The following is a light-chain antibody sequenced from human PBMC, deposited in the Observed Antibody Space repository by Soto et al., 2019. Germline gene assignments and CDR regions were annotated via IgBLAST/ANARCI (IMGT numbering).Light chain of an antibody. CDR1: QSVGND. CDR2: DAS. Sequence: EIVMTQSPATLSVSPGDRATLSCRASQSVGNDLAWYQQKPGQAPRLLIYDASTRATGIPARFSGSGSGTEFTLNISSLLSEDFAVYSCQQYNNWPLTFGGGTKVDIK. CDR3: QQYNNWPLT. J-gene: IGKJ4*01. V-gene: IGKV3D-15*01.